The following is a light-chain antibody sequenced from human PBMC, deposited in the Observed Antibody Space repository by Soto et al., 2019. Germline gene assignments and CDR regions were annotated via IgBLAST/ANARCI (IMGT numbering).Light chain of an antibody. CDR2: GAS. CDR1: QSVSSSY. J-gene: IGKJ5*01. Sequence: EVVMTQSPATLSVSPGERATLSCRASQSVSSSYLAWYQQKPGQAPRLLIYGASTRATGLPARFSGSGSGTELTLTISGLQSEDFAVYYCQQYNDWPITFGQGTRLEIK. CDR3: QQYNDWPIT. V-gene: IGKV3-15*01.